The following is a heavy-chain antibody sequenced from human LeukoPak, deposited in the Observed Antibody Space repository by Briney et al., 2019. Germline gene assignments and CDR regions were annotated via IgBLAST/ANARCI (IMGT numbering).Heavy chain of an antibody. CDR3: AWLPSY. CDR1: GGSGSRGSYY. Sequence: PSETLSLTCTVSGGSGSRGSYYWSWIRQPAGKGLEWIGRIYTSGSTNYSPSLKSRVTISVDTSKSQLPLKLSSVTAADTAVYSCAWLPSYWGQGTQVTVSS. D-gene: IGHD5-12*01. V-gene: IGHV4-61*02. J-gene: IGHJ4*02. CDR2: IYTSGST.